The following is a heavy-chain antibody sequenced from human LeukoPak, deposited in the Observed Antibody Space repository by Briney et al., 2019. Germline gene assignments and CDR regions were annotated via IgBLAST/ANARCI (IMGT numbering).Heavy chain of an antibody. V-gene: IGHV3-48*03. D-gene: IGHD6-13*01. CDR3: ARGIPGYSSSWYRGAYISGNWFDP. J-gene: IGHJ5*02. Sequence: PGGSLRLSCTASGFTFGDYAMSWFRQAPGKGLEWVSYISSSGSTIYYADSVKGRFTISRDNAKNSLYLQMNSLRAEDTAVYYCARGIPGYSSSWYRGAYISGNWFDPWGQGTLVTVSS. CDR2: ISSSGSTI. CDR1: GFTFGDYA.